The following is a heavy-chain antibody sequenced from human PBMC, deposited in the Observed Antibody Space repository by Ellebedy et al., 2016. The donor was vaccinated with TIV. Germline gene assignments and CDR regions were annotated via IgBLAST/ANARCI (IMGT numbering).Heavy chain of an antibody. V-gene: IGHV3-48*02. CDR2: ISSSSHTI. CDR1: GFTFSSYS. J-gene: IGHJ4*02. Sequence: GESLNISCAASGFTFSSYSMNWVRQAPGKVLEWVSYISSSSHTIYYADSVKGRFTISRDNAKNSLYLQMNSLRDEDTAVYYCTRDHTNLMVVAATPYFDYWGKGTLVTVSS. D-gene: IGHD2-15*01. CDR3: TRDHTNLMVVAATPYFDY.